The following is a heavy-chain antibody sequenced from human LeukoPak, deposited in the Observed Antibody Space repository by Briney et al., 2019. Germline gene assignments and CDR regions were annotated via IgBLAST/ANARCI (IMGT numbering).Heavy chain of an antibody. CDR2: INHSGST. CDR3: ARALWGYDILTGYYYDAFDI. CDR1: GGSFSGYY. Sequence: SETLSLTCAVYGGSFSGYYWSWIRQPPGKGLEWIGEINHSGSTNYNPSLKSRVTISVDTSKNQFSLKLSSVTAADTAVYYCARALWGYDILTGYYYDAFDIWGQGTMVTVSS. D-gene: IGHD3-9*01. J-gene: IGHJ3*02. V-gene: IGHV4-34*01.